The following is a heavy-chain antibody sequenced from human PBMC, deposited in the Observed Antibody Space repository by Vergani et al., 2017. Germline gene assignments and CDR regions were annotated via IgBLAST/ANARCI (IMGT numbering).Heavy chain of an antibody. J-gene: IGHJ4*02. CDR2: ISYDGTNQ. CDR1: GFPFSTYG. CDR3: AKVRDANQLPHY. Sequence: QVQLVESGGGVVQPGESLRLSCAASGFPFSTYGMHWVRQAPGKGLEWVAFISYDGTNQYYADSVKGRFTISRDNSKNTLYLQMNSLRAEDTAVYFCAKVRDANQLPHYWSQGTLVTVSS. V-gene: IGHV3-30*02. D-gene: IGHD2-2*01.